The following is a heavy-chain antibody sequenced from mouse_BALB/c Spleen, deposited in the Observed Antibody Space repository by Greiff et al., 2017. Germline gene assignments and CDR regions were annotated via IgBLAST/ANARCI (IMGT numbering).Heavy chain of an antibody. V-gene: IGHV1S34*01. D-gene: IGHD1-1*01. CDR1: GYSFTGYY. CDR2: ISCYNGAT. CDR3: ARSSPYYYGTYYFDY. Sequence: LVKTGASVKISCKASGYSFTGYYMHWVKQSHGKSLEWIGYISCYNGATSYNQKFKGKATFTVDTSSSTAYMQFNSLTSEDSAVYYCARSSPYYYGTYYFDYWGQGTTLTVSS. J-gene: IGHJ2*01.